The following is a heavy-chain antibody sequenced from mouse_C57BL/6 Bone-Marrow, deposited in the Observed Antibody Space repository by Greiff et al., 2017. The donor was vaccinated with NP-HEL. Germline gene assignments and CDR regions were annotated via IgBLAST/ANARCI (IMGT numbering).Heavy chain of an antibody. CDR1: GFTFSDYG. CDR3: ARGAYYSNYAAFDY. V-gene: IGHV5-17*01. D-gene: IGHD2-5*01. J-gene: IGHJ2*01. CDR2: ISSGSSTI. Sequence: EVQVVESGGGLVKPGGSLKLSCAASGFTFSDYGMHWVRQAPEKGLEWVAYISSGSSTIYYADNVQGRFTISRDNAKNTLFLQMTSLRSEDTAMYYCARGAYYSNYAAFDYWGQGTTLTVSS.